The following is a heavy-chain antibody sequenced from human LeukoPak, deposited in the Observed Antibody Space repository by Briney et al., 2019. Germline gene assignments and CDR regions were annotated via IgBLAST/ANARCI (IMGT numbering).Heavy chain of an antibody. CDR2: ISSSSSTI. Sequence: GGSLRLSCAASGFTFSSYSMNWVRQAPGKGLEWVSYISSSSSTIYYADSVKGRFTISRDNAKNSLYLQMNSLRAEDTAVYYCARDLPSRHSSSSGGPLGYWGQGTLVTVSS. CDR1: GFTFSSYS. J-gene: IGHJ4*02. V-gene: IGHV3-48*01. CDR3: ARDLPSRHSSSSGGPLGY. D-gene: IGHD6-6*01.